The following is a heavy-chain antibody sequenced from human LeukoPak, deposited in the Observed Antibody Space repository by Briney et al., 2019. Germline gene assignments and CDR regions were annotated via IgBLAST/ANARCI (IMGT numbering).Heavy chain of an antibody. D-gene: IGHD3-22*01. V-gene: IGHV1-2*06. Sequence: ASVKVSCKASGYTFIGHYLHWVRQPPGQGLEWMGRINPNSGGTNYAQKFQGRVTMTRDTSISTAFMELSRLRSDDTAVYFCATISNLFYDSSGFSDVDYWGQGTLVTVSS. J-gene: IGHJ4*02. CDR2: INPNSGGT. CDR3: ATISNLFYDSSGFSDVDY. CDR1: GYTFIGHY.